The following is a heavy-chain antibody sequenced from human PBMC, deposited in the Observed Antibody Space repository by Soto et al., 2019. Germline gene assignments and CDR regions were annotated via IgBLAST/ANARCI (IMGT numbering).Heavy chain of an antibody. V-gene: IGHV4-59*08. CDR3: ARHHDS. Sequence: SETLSLTCTVSGGSISSYYWSWTRQPPGKGLEWIGYIYYSGSTNYNPSLKIRVTISVDTSKNQFSLKLSSVTAADTAVYYCARHHDSWGQGTLVTVS. J-gene: IGHJ4*02. CDR1: GGSISSYY. CDR2: IYYSGST.